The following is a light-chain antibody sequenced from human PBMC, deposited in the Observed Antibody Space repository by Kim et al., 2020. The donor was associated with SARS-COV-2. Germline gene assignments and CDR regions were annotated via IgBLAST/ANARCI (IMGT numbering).Light chain of an antibody. CDR1: RSNIGSNY. V-gene: IGLV1-47*02. CDR3: AAWDDSLSGWV. Sequence: GTRVTIYCSGSRSNIGSNYVYWYQQLPGTAPKLLIYSNNQRPSGVPDRFAGSKSGTSASLAISGLRCEDEADYYCAAWDDSLSGWVLGGGTQLTVL. J-gene: IGLJ3*02. CDR2: SNN.